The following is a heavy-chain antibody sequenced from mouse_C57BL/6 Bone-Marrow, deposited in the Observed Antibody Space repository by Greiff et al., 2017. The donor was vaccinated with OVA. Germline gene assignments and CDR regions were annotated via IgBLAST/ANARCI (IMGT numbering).Heavy chain of an antibody. Sequence: QVQLQQPGAELVKPGASVKLSCKASGYTFTSYWMHWVKQRPGQGLEWIGMIHPNSGSTNYNEKFKSKATLTVDKSSSTAYMQLSSLTYEDSAVYYCVYYGSRGSYWGQGTTLTVSS. D-gene: IGHD1-1*01. V-gene: IGHV1-64*01. CDR3: VYYGSRGSY. J-gene: IGHJ2*01. CDR2: IHPNSGST. CDR1: GYTFTSYW.